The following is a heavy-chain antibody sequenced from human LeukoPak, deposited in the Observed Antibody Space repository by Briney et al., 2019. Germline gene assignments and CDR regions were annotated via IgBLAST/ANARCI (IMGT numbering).Heavy chain of an antibody. CDR3: ATFGIVVVTPGAFDI. Sequence: ASVKVSCKVSGYTLTELSMHWVRQAPRKGLEWMGGFDPEDGETIYAQKFQGRVTMTEDTSTDTAYMELSSLRSEDTAVYYCATFGIVVVTPGAFDIWGQGTMVTVSS. CDR1: GYTLTELS. V-gene: IGHV1-24*01. D-gene: IGHD3-22*01. CDR2: FDPEDGET. J-gene: IGHJ3*02.